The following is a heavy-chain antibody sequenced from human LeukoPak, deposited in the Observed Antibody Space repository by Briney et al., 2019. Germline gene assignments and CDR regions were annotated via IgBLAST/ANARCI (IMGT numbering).Heavy chain of an antibody. J-gene: IGHJ3*02. CDR2: FYTSENT. CDR1: GGSISSYY. V-gene: IGHV4-4*07. Sequence: SETLSLTCTVSGGSISSYYWSWIRQPAGKGLEWIGRFYTSENTNYNPSLKSRVTMSVDTSKNHFSLHLTSVTAADTAMYYCARAIRGVTDSFDIWGQGTMVTVSS. CDR3: ARAIRGVTDSFDI. D-gene: IGHD3-10*01.